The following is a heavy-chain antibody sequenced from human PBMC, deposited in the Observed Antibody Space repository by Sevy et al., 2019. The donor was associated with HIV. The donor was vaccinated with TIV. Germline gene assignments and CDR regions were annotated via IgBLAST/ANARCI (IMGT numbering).Heavy chain of an antibody. CDR2: ISAYNGNT. CDR3: ARDLQSSTMIVVEDAFDI. CDR1: NYTFTSYG. J-gene: IGHJ3*02. D-gene: IGHD3-22*01. V-gene: IGHV1-18*01. Sequence: GASVKVSCKASNYTFTSYGISWVRQAPGQGLEWMGWISAYNGNTNYAQKLQGRVTMTTDTSTSTAYMELRSLRSDDTAVYYCARDLQSSTMIVVEDAFDIWGQGTMVTVSS.